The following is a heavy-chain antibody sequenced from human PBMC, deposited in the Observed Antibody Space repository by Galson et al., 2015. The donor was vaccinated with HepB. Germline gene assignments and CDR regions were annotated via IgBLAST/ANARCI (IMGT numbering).Heavy chain of an antibody. CDR3: AREGG. CDR1: GFIFSTYA. Sequence: SLRLSCAASGFIFSTYAMHWVRQAPGKGLEWVAVISFDGSNNHYADSVKGRFTISRDDSKNTLYLQMNSLRVEDTAVYYCAREGGWGQGTQVTVS. CDR2: ISFDGSNN. J-gene: IGHJ4*02. D-gene: IGHD3-16*01. V-gene: IGHV3-30*04.